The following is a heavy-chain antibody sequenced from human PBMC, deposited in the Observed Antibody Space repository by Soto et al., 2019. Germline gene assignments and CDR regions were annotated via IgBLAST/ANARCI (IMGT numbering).Heavy chain of an antibody. CDR1: GGTFGSYT. V-gene: IGHV1-69*01. D-gene: IGHD3-22*01. Sequence: QVQLVQSGAEVKKPESSVKVSCKDSGGTFGSYTITWVRQAPGQGLEWMGGITPMFGTPNYAQKFRGRVTITADESTSTAYTELSSLRSEDTAMFFCARDGTLYDSRAYYFLYWGQGTLVTVSS. CDR2: ITPMFGTP. J-gene: IGHJ4*02. CDR3: ARDGTLYDSRAYYFLY.